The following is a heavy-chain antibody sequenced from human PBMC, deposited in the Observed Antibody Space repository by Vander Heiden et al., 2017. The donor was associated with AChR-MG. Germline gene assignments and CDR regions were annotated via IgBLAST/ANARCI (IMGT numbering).Heavy chain of an antibody. J-gene: IGHJ3*01. Sequence: EVHLAQSGAEVTESGQSLTISCWTSGYSFTDYWIAWVRQAPGRGLEWMGVSFPGDTDIRYSPSFEGQVTISADKSRNITSRQWKTLRASDAATYYCARGGRGSKYYGGGAFDVWGQGTTVTLSS. CDR1: GYSFTDYW. V-gene: IGHV5-51*03. CDR2: SFPGDTDI. D-gene: IGHD4-17*01. CDR3: ARGGRGSKYYGGGAFDV.